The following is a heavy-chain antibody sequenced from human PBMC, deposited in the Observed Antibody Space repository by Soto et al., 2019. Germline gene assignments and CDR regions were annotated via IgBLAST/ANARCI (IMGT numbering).Heavy chain of an antibody. CDR3: ARGHSTDCSNGVCSFFYNHEMDV. V-gene: IGHV1-2*04. CDR1: GYSFPDYH. D-gene: IGHD2-8*01. CDR2: INPKSGGT. Sequence: GASVKVSCKASGYSFPDYHIHWVRQAPGQGLEWLGRINPKSGGTSTAQKFQGWVTMTRYRSISTVYMELTRLRSDDTAVYFCARGHSTDCSNGVCSFFYNHEMDVWGQGTTVTVSS. J-gene: IGHJ6*02.